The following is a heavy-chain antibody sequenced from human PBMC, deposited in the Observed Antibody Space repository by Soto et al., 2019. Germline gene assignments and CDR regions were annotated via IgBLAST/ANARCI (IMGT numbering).Heavy chain of an antibody. CDR1: GFSISSGTSY. Sequence: SETLSLTCTFSGFSISSGTSYWSWIRQRPGKGLEWIGYIFYSGSFYYTPSLRGRVMILADTSKNQFTLRLSSVTAADTAVYYCARAPENPSIIGVALPYFFDYWGQGALVTVSS. J-gene: IGHJ4*02. D-gene: IGHD3-3*01. V-gene: IGHV4-31*03. CDR2: IFYSGSF. CDR3: ARAPENPSIIGVALPYFFDY.